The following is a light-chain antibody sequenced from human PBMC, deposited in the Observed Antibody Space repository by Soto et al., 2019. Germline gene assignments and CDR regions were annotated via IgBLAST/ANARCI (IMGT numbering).Light chain of an antibody. CDR1: RSNIGSNP. V-gene: IGLV1-44*01. CDR3: AAWDDSLYGRV. J-gene: IGLJ1*01. Sequence: SVLTRPPSASGTAGQRVPISCSGSRSNIGSNPVNWYQQLPGTAPKLLIDSNNQRPSGVPDRFSGSGSGTSASLAISGLQSEDEADYYCAAWDDSLYGRVFGPGTKVTVL. CDR2: SNN.